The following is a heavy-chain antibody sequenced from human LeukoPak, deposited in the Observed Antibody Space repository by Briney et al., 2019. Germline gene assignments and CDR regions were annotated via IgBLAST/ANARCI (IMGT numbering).Heavy chain of an antibody. CDR2: ISGKNGDT. D-gene: IGHD4-17*01. V-gene: IGHV1-18*01. CDR3: ARAGATVTRHFDY. CDR1: GYTFTSYG. Sequence: ASVKVSCKASGYTFTSYGISWVRQAPGQGLEWMGWISGKNGDTKSAQKLQGRVTMSIDTSTSTAYMELRSLTSDDTAVYYCARAGATVTRHFDYWGQGTLVIVSS. J-gene: IGHJ4*02.